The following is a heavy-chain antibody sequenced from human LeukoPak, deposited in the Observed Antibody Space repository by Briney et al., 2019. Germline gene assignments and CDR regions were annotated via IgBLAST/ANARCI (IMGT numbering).Heavy chain of an antibody. D-gene: IGHD3-22*01. CDR2: ISVVSNYI. V-gene: IGHV3-21*01. Sequence: GGSLRLSCVASGYTFSSFSINWVRQAPGKGLEWVSSISVVSNYIYYADSVRGRFSISRDDARNSLYLQMDSLRGDDTAVYYCARLRRNSDSSGYYYYYDYWGQGTLVTVSS. CDR1: GYTFSSFS. CDR3: ARLRRNSDSSGYYYYYDY. J-gene: IGHJ4*02.